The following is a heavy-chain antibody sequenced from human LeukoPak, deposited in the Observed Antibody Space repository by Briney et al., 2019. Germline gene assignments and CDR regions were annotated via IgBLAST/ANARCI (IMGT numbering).Heavy chain of an antibody. D-gene: IGHD1-26*01. CDR1: GFTFSDYY. V-gene: IGHV3-53*01. CDR2: IYSGGST. Sequence: GGSLRLSCAASGFTFSDYYMSWIRQAPGKGLEWVSVIYSGGSTYYADSVKGRFTISRDNSKNTLYLQMNSLRAEDTAVYYCASRGELRGYYYYYYMDVWGKGTTVTVSS. CDR3: ASRGELRGYYYYYYMDV. J-gene: IGHJ6*03.